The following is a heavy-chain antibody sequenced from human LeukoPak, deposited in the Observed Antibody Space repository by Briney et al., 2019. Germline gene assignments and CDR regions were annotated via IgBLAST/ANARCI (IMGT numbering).Heavy chain of an antibody. CDR2: INPDDGST. CDR3: ARGLRISSWYY. D-gene: IGHD6-13*01. CDR1: GYTFTNYY. V-gene: IGHV1-46*01. Sequence: GASVKVSCKASGYTFTNYYMHWVRQAPGQGLEWMGVINPDDGSTSYARDLQGRVTMTRDTSTSTVYMELSSLRSEDTAVYYCARGLRISSWYYWGQGTLATVSS. J-gene: IGHJ4*02.